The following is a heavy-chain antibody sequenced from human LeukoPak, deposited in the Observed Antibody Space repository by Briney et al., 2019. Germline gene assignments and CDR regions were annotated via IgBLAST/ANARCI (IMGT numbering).Heavy chain of an antibody. J-gene: IGHJ4*02. CDR3: AKDRGYSSGWGLDY. D-gene: IGHD6-19*01. V-gene: IGHV3-9*01. CDR2: ISWNSGSI. Sequence: GRSLRLSCAASGFTFDDYAMHWVRQAPGKGLEWVSGISWNSGSIGYADSVKGRFTISRDNAKNSLYLQMNSLRAEDTALYYCAKDRGYSSGWGLDYWGQGTLVTVSS. CDR1: GFTFDDYA.